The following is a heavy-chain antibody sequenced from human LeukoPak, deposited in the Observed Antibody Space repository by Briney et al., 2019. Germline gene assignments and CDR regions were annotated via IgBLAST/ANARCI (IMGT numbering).Heavy chain of an antibody. CDR2: ISGSGGST. Sequence: GGSLRLSCAASGFTFSSYAMSRVRQAPGKGLEWVSAISGSGGSTYYADSVKGRFTISRDNSKNTLYLQMNSLRAEDTAVYYCAKDRSVQWLRSWNGMDVWGQGTTVTVSS. V-gene: IGHV3-23*01. D-gene: IGHD6-19*01. J-gene: IGHJ6*02. CDR1: GFTFSSYA. CDR3: AKDRSVQWLRSWNGMDV.